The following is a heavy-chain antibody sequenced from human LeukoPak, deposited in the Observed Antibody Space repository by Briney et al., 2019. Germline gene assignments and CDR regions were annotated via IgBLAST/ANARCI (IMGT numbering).Heavy chain of an antibody. CDR2: IKQDGSEK. J-gene: IGHJ5*02. D-gene: IGHD1-26*01. Sequence: PGRSLRLSCAASGFTFSNYWMSWVRQAPGKGLEWVANIKQDGSEKYYVDSVKGRFTIFRDNAKNSLYLQMNSLRAEDTALYYCARYRGGNWFDPWGQGTLVTVSS. CDR1: GFTFSNYW. CDR3: ARYRGGNWFDP. V-gene: IGHV3-7*01.